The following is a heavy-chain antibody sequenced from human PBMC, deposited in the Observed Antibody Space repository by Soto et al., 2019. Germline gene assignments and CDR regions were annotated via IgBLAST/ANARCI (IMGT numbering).Heavy chain of an antibody. CDR1: GYSFTNYW. J-gene: IGHJ4*02. D-gene: IGHD2-15*01. Sequence: EVQLVQSGAEVKKPGESLKISCKGSGYSFTNYWIAWVRQMPGKGLEWMGIIYPGDSDTTYSPSFQGQVTISVDKSNSPAPLQWSTLKASDSAMYYCASQGYCTGGSGYEGYFDYWGQGALVTAPS. CDR2: IYPGDSDT. V-gene: IGHV5-51*01. CDR3: ASQGYCTGGSGYEGYFDY.